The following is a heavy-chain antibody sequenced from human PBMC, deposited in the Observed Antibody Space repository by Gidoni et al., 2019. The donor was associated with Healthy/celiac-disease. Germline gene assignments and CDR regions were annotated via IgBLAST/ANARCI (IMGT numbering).Heavy chain of an antibody. CDR1: GFTLSSYA. J-gene: IGHJ4*02. Sequence: EVQLLESGGGWVQHGGSLRRSCAARGFTLSSYAMSWVRQAPGKGLGWVSAISGSCGSTSYADSVKGRFTISRDNSKNTLYLQMNSLRAEYTAVYYCARSPYYFDYWGQGTLVTVSS. CDR2: ISGSCGST. V-gene: IGHV3-23*01. CDR3: ARSPYYFDY.